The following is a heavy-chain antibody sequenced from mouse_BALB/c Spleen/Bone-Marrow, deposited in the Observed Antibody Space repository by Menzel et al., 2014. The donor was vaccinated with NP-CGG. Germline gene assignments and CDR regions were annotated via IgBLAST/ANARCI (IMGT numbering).Heavy chain of an antibody. D-gene: IGHD2-14*01. V-gene: IGHV14-3*02. CDR2: VDPANGNT. CDR3: ARYRLGTYFDY. CDR1: GFNIKDTY. J-gene: IGHJ2*01. Sequence: VHVKQSGAELVKPGASVKLSCTASGFNIKDTYMHWVKQRPEQGLEWIGRVDPANGNTKYDPKFQGKATITADTSSNTAYPQLSSLTSEDTAVYYCARYRLGTYFDYWGQGTTLTVSS.